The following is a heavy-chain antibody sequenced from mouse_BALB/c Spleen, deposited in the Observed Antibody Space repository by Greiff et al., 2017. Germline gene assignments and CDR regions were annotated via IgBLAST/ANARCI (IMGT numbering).Heavy chain of an antibody. Sequence: VKLMESGPGLVAPSQSLSITCTVSGFSLTDYGVSWIRQPPGKGLEWLGVIWGGGSTYYNSALKSRLSISKDNSKSQVFLKMNSLQTDDTAMYYCAKHDDGYYEAWFAYWGQGTLVTVSA. V-gene: IGHV2-6-5*01. D-gene: IGHD2-3*01. J-gene: IGHJ3*01. CDR2: IWGGGST. CDR3: AKHDDGYYEAWFAY. CDR1: GFSLTDYG.